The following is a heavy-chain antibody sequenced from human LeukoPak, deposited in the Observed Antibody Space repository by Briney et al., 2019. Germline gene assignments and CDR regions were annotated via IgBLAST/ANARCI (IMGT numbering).Heavy chain of an antibody. CDR3: ARVPRENYDFWSGYYPPDY. CDR1: GYTFTSYG. V-gene: IGHV1-18*01. CDR2: ISAYNGNT. D-gene: IGHD3-3*01. Sequence: GASVKVSCKASGYTFTSYGISWVRQAPGQGLEWMGWISAYNGNTNYAQKLQGRVTMTTDTSTSTAYMELRSLRSDATAVYYCARVPRENYDFWSGYYPPDYWGQGTLVTVSS. J-gene: IGHJ4*02.